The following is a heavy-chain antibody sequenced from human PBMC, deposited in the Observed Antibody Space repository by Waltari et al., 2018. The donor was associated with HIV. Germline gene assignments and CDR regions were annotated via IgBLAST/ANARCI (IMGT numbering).Heavy chain of an antibody. CDR2: FDAEDGET. Sequence: QVQLVQSGAAVKKPGASVKVSCTVSGYTLTELPMHWVRQALGKGLEWMGGFDAEDGETIYAPKLQSRVTMADDTTTDTAYVELSSLRSEDTAVYYCATLPDYFDPWGQGTLVSVSS. V-gene: IGHV1-24*01. J-gene: IGHJ4*02. CDR3: ATLPDYFDP. CDR1: GYTLTELP.